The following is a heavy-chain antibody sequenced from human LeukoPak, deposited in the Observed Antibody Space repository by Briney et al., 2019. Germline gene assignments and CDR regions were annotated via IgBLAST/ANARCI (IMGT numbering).Heavy chain of an antibody. D-gene: IGHD6-19*01. CDR3: AKVHSGWYKNYFDY. Sequence: GGSLRLSCAASGFTFSSYAMSWVRQAPGKGLEWVSAISGSGGSTYYADPVKGRFTISRDNSKNTLYLQMNSLRAEDTAVYYCAKVHSGWYKNYFDYWGQGTLVTVSS. J-gene: IGHJ4*02. CDR2: ISGSGGST. CDR1: GFTFSSYA. V-gene: IGHV3-23*01.